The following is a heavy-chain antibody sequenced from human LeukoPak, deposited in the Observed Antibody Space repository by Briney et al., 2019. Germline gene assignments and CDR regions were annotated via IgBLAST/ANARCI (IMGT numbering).Heavy chain of an antibody. CDR2: ISYDGSNK. CDR1: GFTFSSYA. J-gene: IGHJ4*02. Sequence: GGSLRLSCAASGFTFSSYAMHWVRQAPGKGLEWVAVISYDGSNKYYADSVKGRFTISRDNSKNTLYLQMNSLRAEDTAVYYCAGDTPFDYWGQGTLVTVSS. V-gene: IGHV3-30*04. CDR3: AGDTPFDY.